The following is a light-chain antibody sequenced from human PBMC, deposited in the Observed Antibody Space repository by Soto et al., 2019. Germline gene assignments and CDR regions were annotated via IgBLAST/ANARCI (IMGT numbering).Light chain of an antibody. V-gene: IGLV2-8*01. CDR1: SSDVGGYEY. Sequence: QSVLTQPPSASGSPGQSVTISCTGSSSDVGGYEYVSWYQQHPGKAPKLIIYEVIKRPSGVPDRFSGSKSGNTASLTVSGLQAEDEADYYCSSYAGSNSRHLLFGGGTQLTVL. CDR3: SSYAGSNSRHLL. CDR2: EVI. J-gene: IGLJ7*01.